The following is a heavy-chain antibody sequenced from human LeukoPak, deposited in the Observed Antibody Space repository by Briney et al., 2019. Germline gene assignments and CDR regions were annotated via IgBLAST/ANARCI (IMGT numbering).Heavy chain of an antibody. J-gene: IGHJ3*02. CDR1: GFTFDDYA. V-gene: IGHV3-9*01. D-gene: IGHD3-9*01. CDR2: ISWNSGSI. Sequence: GGSLRLSCAASGFTFDDYAMPWVRQAPGKGLEWVSGISWNSGSIGYADSVKGRFTISRDNAKNSLYLQMNSLRAEDTALYYCAKATILTGPWVAFDIWGQGTMVTVSS. CDR3: AKATILTGPWVAFDI.